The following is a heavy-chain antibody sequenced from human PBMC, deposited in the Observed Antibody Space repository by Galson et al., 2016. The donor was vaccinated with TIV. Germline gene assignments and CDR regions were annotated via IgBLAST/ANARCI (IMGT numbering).Heavy chain of an antibody. CDR3: AKGMAIFGVIPPWGGMDV. CDR2: IRGRGISK. D-gene: IGHD3-3*01. V-gene: IGHV3-23*01. J-gene: IGHJ6*02. Sequence: RLSCAASGFTFSSYAMGWVRQVPGKGLEWVSTIRGRGISKYYADSVKGRYTISRDNSKRTVYLQMNSLGAEDTAVYYCAKGMAIFGVIPPWGGMDVWGQGTTVTVSS. CDR1: GFTFSSYA.